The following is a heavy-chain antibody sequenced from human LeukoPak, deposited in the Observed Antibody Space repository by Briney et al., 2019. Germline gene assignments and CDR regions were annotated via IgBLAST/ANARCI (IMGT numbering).Heavy chain of an antibody. CDR3: ARGKWGYYYDSSGYYYGFDY. CDR2: SSSSSSYI. V-gene: IGHV3-21*01. D-gene: IGHD3-22*01. Sequence: GGSLRLSCAASGFTFSSYSMNWVRLAPGKGLELVSSSSSSSSYIYYADSVKGRFAISRDNAKNSLYLQMNSLRAEDTAVYYCARGKWGYYYDSSGYYYGFDYWGQGTLVTVSS. J-gene: IGHJ4*02. CDR1: GFTFSSYS.